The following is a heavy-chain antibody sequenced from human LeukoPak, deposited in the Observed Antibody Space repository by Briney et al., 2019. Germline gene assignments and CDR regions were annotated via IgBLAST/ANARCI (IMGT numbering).Heavy chain of an antibody. D-gene: IGHD3-16*01. CDR1: GGTFSTYA. CDR2: IIPIVGTA. CDR3: ARGPLRGYYYYYMDV. V-gene: IGHV1-69*05. Sequence: PSVKVSCKASGGTFSTYAINWVRQAPGQGLEWMGGIIPIVGTADYAQKFQGRVTITTDESTSTAYMELSSLRSEDTAVYYCARGPLRGYYYYYMDVWGIGTPVTVSS. J-gene: IGHJ6*03.